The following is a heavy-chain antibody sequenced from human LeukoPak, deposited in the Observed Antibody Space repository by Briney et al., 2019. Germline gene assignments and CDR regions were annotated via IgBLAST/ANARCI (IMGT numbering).Heavy chain of an antibody. Sequence: PGGSLTLSCRRSGLTFSGYWIHWVRHAPGKGLVWVSRINSDGRDMSYADSVKGRFTISRDNAKNTVYLQMNSLRDEDTGVYYCARVNWNDVGSFDYWGQGTLVTVSS. CDR3: ARVNWNDVGSFDY. D-gene: IGHD1-20*01. V-gene: IGHV3-74*01. CDR1: GLTFSGYW. CDR2: INSDGRDM. J-gene: IGHJ4*02.